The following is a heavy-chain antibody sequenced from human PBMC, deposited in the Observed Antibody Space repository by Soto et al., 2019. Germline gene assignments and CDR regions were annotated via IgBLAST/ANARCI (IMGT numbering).Heavy chain of an antibody. CDR1: GYTFTSYG. CDR2: ISAYNGNT. D-gene: IGHD6-19*01. CDR3: ARGLTGIAVAGMGPPDY. J-gene: IGHJ4*02. V-gene: IGHV1-18*04. Sequence: QVQLVQSGAEAKKPGASVKDSCKASGYTFTSYGISWVRQAPGQGLEWMGWISAYNGNTNYAQKLQGSVTMIKDTSTSTAYMELRCLRSDDTAVYYCARGLTGIAVAGMGPPDYWGQGTLVAVSS.